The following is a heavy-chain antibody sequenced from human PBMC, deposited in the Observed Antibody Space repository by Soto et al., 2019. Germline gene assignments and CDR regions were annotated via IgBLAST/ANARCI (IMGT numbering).Heavy chain of an antibody. CDR1: GESMSNTAYY. J-gene: IGHJ4*02. V-gene: IGHV4-39*01. Sequence: QLQLQESGPGLVKPSETLSLTCNVSGESMSNTAYYWGWIRQTPGKVLEWIGSIFYTGSAYYNSSLKSRVTISVDTSKNQFYLKLLSVAAADTAIYYCARLKSTYSGSYYGGGFFDYWGQGSLVTVSS. CDR2: IFYTGSA. D-gene: IGHD1-26*01. CDR3: ARLKSTYSGSYYGGGFFDY.